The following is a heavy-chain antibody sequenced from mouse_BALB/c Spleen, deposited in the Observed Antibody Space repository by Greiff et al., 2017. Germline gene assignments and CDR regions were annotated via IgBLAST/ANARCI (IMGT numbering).Heavy chain of an antibody. CDR2: IRNKANGYTT. Sequence: DVQLVESGGGLVQPGGSLRLSCATSGFTFTDYYMSWVRQPPGKALEWLGFIRNKANGYTTEYSASVKGRFTISRDNSQSILYLQMNTLRAEDSATYYCARPIHYYGYWYFDVWGAGTTVTVSS. CDR3: ARPIHYYGYWYFDV. V-gene: IGHV7-3*02. CDR1: GFTFTDYY. D-gene: IGHD1-2*01. J-gene: IGHJ1*01.